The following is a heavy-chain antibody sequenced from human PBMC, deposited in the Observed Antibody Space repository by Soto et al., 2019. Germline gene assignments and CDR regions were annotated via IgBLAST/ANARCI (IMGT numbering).Heavy chain of an antibody. V-gene: IGHV3-49*04. CDR3: SRSLAIDFDS. J-gene: IGHJ4*02. CDR2: IRRIAYGGTT. CDR1: GFNFAAYT. Sequence: PGGSLSLSCSSSGFNFAAYTMSWVRLTPGKGLEWVGFIRRIAYGGTTDYAASVKGRFTISRDDSRKIVYLQMSRLKIEDTAGYYCSRSLAIDFDSWGQGTLVTVSS.